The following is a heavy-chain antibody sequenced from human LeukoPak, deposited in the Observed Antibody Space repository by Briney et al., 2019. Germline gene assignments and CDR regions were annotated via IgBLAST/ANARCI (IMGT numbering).Heavy chain of an antibody. V-gene: IGHV5-51*01. Sequence: GESLKISCNGSGYSFTSYWIGWVRQMPGKGLEWMGIIYPGDSDTRYSPSFQGQVTISADKSISTAYLQWSSLKASDTAMYYCARHGYQRNYYDYGMDVWGQGTTVTVSS. CDR2: IYPGDSDT. J-gene: IGHJ6*02. D-gene: IGHD5-18*01. CDR3: ARHGYQRNYYDYGMDV. CDR1: GYSFTSYW.